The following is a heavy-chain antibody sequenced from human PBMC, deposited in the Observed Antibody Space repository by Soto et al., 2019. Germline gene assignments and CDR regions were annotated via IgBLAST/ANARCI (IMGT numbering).Heavy chain of an antibody. CDR2: ISSSSSTI. Sequence: EVQLVESGGGLLEPGGSRRLSGAASGFTFSNYSMNWVRQAPGKGLEWVSYISSSSSTIYYADSVKGRFTISRDNAKNSLYLQMNSLRAEDTAVYYCARDLNYGLFDYWGQGTLVTVSS. CDR1: GFTFSNYS. J-gene: IGHJ4*02. V-gene: IGHV3-48*01. CDR3: ARDLNYGLFDY. D-gene: IGHD4-17*01.